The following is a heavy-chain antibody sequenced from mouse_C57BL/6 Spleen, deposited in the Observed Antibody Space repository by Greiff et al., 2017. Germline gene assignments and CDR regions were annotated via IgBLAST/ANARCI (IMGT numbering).Heavy chain of an antibody. CDR3: TRAPGTGYFDY. J-gene: IGHJ2*01. CDR1: GFTFSSYA. D-gene: IGHD3-3*01. V-gene: IGHV5-9-1*02. CDR2: ISSGGDYI. Sequence: EVQGVESGEGLVKPGGSLKLSCAASGFTFSSYAMSWVRQTPEKRLEWVAYISSGGDYIYYADTVKGRFTISRDNARNTLYLQMSSLKSEDTAMYYCTRAPGTGYFDYWGQGTTLTVSS.